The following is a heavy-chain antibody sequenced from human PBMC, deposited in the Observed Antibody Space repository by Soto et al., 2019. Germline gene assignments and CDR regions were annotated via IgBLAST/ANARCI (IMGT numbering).Heavy chain of an antibody. J-gene: IGHJ4*02. CDR1: GFTFSSYS. CDR3: ARDTVLWRFDY. Sequence: GGSLRLSCAASGFTFSSYSMNWVRQAPGKGLEWVSYISSSSSNIYYADSVKGRFTISRDNAKNSLYLQMNSLRAEDTAVYYCARDTVLWRFDYWGQGTLVTVSS. CDR2: ISSSSSNI. V-gene: IGHV3-21*05. D-gene: IGHD3-3*01.